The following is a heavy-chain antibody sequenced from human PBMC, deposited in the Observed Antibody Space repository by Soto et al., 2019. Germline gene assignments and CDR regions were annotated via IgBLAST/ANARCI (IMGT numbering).Heavy chain of an antibody. J-gene: IGHJ4*02. Sequence: EVQLVESGGGLVQPGGSLRLSCAASGSTVSSNYMSWVRQAPGQGLEWVSVIYSGGSTYYADSVKGRFTISRDNSKNTLYLQMNSLRSEDTAVYYCANQRGGYDRDFDYWGQGTLVTVSS. V-gene: IGHV3-66*01. D-gene: IGHD5-12*01. CDR3: ANQRGGYDRDFDY. CDR1: GSTVSSNY. CDR2: IYSGGST.